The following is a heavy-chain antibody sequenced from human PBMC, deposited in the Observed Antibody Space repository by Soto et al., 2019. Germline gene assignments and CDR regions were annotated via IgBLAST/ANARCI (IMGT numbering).Heavy chain of an antibody. CDR1: GVTFTSDT. J-gene: IGHJ6*03. V-gene: IGHV1-69*08. CDR3: AREEGSYIMVTFPFYYMDV. D-gene: IGHD2-21*01. Sequence: QVQLVQSGPEVKKSGSSVKVSCKLSGVTFTSDTISWLRRAPGQGLEWMGRIIPILGTVNYAQNLQGSITITEDKSTNTGYMELSSLTSEDTAIYYCAREEGSYIMVTFPFYYMDVWGNGTTVTVSS. CDR2: IIPILGTV.